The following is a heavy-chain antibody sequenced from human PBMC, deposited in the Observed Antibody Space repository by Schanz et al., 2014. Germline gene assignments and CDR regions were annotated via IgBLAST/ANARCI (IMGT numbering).Heavy chain of an antibody. CDR2: VSRSTPDI. Sequence: VQLVDSGGGLVKPGGSLRLSCTASGFPFSSYSMNWVRQAPGKGLEWVSYVSRSTPDIYYADSVKGRFTISRDNAKNSLYLQMNSLRAEDTALYYCTKDKSQIAVAGLFDLWGQGTLVTVSS. CDR3: TKDKSQIAVAGLFDL. V-gene: IGHV3-21*04. D-gene: IGHD6-19*01. CDR1: GFPFSSYS. J-gene: IGHJ4*02.